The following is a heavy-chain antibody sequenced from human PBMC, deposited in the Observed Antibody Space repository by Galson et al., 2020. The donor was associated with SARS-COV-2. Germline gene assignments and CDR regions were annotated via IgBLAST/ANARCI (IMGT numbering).Heavy chain of an antibody. V-gene: IGHV3-74*01. D-gene: IGHD4-4*01. CDR3: AHSKSGYGY. CDR1: GFTFSSYW. CDR2: INSDGSST. Sequence: ALHGESLKISCAASGFTFSSYWMHWVRQAPGKGLVWVSRINSDGSSTSYADSVKGRFTISRDNAKNTLYLQMNSLRAEDTAVYYCAHSKSGYGYWGQGTLVTVSS. J-gene: IGHJ4*02.